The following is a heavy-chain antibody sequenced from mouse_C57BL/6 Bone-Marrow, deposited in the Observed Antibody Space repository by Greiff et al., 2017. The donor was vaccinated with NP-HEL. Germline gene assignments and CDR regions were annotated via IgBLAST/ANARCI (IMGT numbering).Heavy chain of an antibody. CDR1: GYSITSGYD. Sequence: EVQLVESGPGMVKPSPSLSLTCTVTGYSITSGYDWHWIRHFPGNKLEWMGYISYSGSTNYNPSLKSRIPITHDTSKNHFFLKLKSVTTEDTATYYCARDSPITTVGPWYFDVWGTGTTVTVSS. J-gene: IGHJ1*03. CDR2: ISYSGST. CDR3: ARDSPITTVGPWYFDV. D-gene: IGHD1-1*01. V-gene: IGHV3-1*01.